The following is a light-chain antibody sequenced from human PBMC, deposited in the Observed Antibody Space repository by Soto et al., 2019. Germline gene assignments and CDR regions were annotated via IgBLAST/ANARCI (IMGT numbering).Light chain of an antibody. CDR1: QSISSK. V-gene: IGKV3-15*01. CDR2: GAS. CDR3: QQYNNWPSWT. Sequence: EIVMTQSPATLSVSPGERPTLSCRASQSISSKLAWYQQKPGQAPRLXXYGASTRATGIPARFSGTGSGTEFTLTITSLQSEDFAVYYGQQYNNWPSWTFGQGTKVDIK. J-gene: IGKJ1*01.